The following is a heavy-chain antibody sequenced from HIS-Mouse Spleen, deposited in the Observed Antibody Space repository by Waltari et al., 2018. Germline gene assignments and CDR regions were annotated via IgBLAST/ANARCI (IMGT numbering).Heavy chain of an antibody. CDR1: GFTFSSYG. J-gene: IGHJ4*02. CDR3: AKDRGSQFDY. D-gene: IGHD1-26*01. Sequence: QVQLVESGGGVVQPGRSLRLSCAASGFTFSSYGMHGVRQAPGKGLEWVAVISYDGSIKYYADSVKGRFTISRDNSKNTLYLQMNSLRAEDTAVYYCAKDRGSQFDYWGQGTLVTVSS. CDR2: ISYDGSIK. V-gene: IGHV3-30*18.